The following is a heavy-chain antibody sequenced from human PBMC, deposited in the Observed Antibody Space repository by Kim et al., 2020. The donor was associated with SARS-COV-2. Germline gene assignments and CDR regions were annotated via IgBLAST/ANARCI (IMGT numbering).Heavy chain of an antibody. D-gene: IGHD1-7*01. Sequence: GGSLRLSCAASGFTFSSYWMHWVRQAPGKGLVWVSRINSDGSSTSYADSVKGRFTISRDNAKNTLYLQMNSLRAEDTAVYYCARGENNWNYYLSFDYWGQGTLVTVSS. CDR3: ARGENNWNYYLSFDY. V-gene: IGHV3-74*01. CDR2: INSDGSST. CDR1: GFTFSSYW. J-gene: IGHJ4*02.